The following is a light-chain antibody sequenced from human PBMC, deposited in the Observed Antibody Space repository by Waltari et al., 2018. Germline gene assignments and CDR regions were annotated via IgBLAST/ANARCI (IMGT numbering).Light chain of an antibody. CDR1: SSTLGRNT. J-gene: IGLJ1*01. CDR2: KNN. V-gene: IGLV1-44*01. Sequence: VVTPPPSASGTPGQRVPITCSGCSSTLGRNTVHSYQQRPGTAPKRLIHKNNQRPSGVPDRFSGSKSGTSASLAISGLQSEDEAYYYCAAWDDSLNGYVFGTGTEVTVL. CDR3: AAWDDSLNGYV.